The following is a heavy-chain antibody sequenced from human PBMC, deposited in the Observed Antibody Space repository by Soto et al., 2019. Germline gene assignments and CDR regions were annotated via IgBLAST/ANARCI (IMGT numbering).Heavy chain of an antibody. V-gene: IGHV4-4*07. D-gene: IGHD3-9*01. J-gene: IGHJ4*02. CDR2: IYSSGET. CDR1: SDSISGLY. CDR3: ARASQCKSYFDCFAWLDY. Sequence: QVQLQESGPGLVRPSETLSLTRTVSSDSISGLYWTWIRQPAGKGLEWIGRIYSSGETNYNPSLTGRVIMSLDTSKNQFSLNLTSVTAADTAVYYCARASQCKSYFDCFAWLDYWGQGTLVTVSS.